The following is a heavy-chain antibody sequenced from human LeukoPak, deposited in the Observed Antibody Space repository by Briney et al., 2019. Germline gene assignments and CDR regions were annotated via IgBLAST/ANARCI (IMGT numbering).Heavy chain of an antibody. Sequence: GGSLRLSCAASGFTFSSYAMHWVRQAPGKGLEWVSVISYDGSNKYYADSVKGRFTISRDNSKSTLYLQMNSLRAEDTAVYYCARGLSSGWYAYYYYGMDVWGQGTTVTVSS. D-gene: IGHD6-19*01. CDR3: ARGLSSGWYAYYYYGMDV. CDR2: ISYDGSNK. CDR1: GFTFSSYA. V-gene: IGHV3-30*04. J-gene: IGHJ6*02.